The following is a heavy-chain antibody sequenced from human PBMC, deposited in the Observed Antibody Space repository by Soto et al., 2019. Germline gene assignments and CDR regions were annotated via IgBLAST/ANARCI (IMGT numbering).Heavy chain of an antibody. D-gene: IGHD6-13*01. V-gene: IGHV5-51*01. CDR1: GYSVTIYW. CDR3: ARHSRSSHLDY. CDR2: IYPGDSDT. Sequence: PGASLPISCEGSGYSVTIYWIGWVRQLPGKGLEWMGIIYPGDSDTRYSPSFQGQVTISADKSISTAYLQWSSLKASDTAMYYCARHSRSSHLDYWRQGTLVTVSS. J-gene: IGHJ4*02.